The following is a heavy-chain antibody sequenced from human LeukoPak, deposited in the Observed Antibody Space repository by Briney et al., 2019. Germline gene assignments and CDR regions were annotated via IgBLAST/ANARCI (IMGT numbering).Heavy chain of an antibody. J-gene: IGHJ4*02. Sequence: ASVKVSCKASGFTFTSSAVQWVRQARGQRLERIGWIFVGSGNTNYAQKFQERVTISRDMSTSTAYMELSSLRSEDTAVYYCAASPDYYDSSGYSYYFDYWGQGSLVTVSS. D-gene: IGHD3-22*01. CDR2: IFVGSGNT. CDR1: GFTFTSSA. V-gene: IGHV1-58*01. CDR3: AASPDYYDSSGYSYYFDY.